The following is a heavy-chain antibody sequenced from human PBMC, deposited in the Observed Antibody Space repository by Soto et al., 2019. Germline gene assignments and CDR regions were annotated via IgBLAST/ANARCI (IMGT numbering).Heavy chain of an antibody. Sequence: SETLSLTCTVSGGSISSYYWSWIRQPPGKGLEWIGYIYYSGSTNYNPSLKSRVTISVDTSKNQFSLKLSSVTAADTAVYYCARLDGYSYGFSYYYGMDVWGQGTTVT. D-gene: IGHD5-18*01. CDR2: IYYSGST. J-gene: IGHJ6*02. CDR1: GGSISSYY. CDR3: ARLDGYSYGFSYYYGMDV. V-gene: IGHV4-59*08.